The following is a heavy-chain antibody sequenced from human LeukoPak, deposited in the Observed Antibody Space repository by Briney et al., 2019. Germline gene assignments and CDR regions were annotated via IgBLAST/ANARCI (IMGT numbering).Heavy chain of an antibody. CDR1: CGSISSSSYY. V-gene: IGHV4-39*07. CDR3: ARDGIYDFWSGYYNWFDP. D-gene: IGHD3-3*01. CDR2: IYYSGST. Sequence: SETLSLTCTVSCGSISSSSYYWGWIRQPPGKGLEWIGSIYYSGSTYYNPSLKSRVTISVDTSKNQFSLKLSSVTAADTAVYYCARDGIYDFWSGYYNWFDPWGQGTLVTVSS. J-gene: IGHJ5*02.